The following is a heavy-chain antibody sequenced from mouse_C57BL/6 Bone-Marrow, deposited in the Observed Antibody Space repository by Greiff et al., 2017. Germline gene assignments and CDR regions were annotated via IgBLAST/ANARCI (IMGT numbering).Heavy chain of an antibody. D-gene: IGHD1-1*01. V-gene: IGHV5-2*01. CDR3: ARHCYYYGSSCVDWYFDV. J-gene: IGHJ1*03. Sequence: EVQRVESGGGLVQPGESLKLSCESNEYEFPSHDMSWVRKTPEKRLELVAAINSDGGSTYYPDTMERRFIISRDNTNKTLYLQMSRLRSEDTALYYCARHCYYYGSSCVDWYFDVWGTGTTVTVSA. CDR1: EYEFPSHD. CDR2: INSDGGST.